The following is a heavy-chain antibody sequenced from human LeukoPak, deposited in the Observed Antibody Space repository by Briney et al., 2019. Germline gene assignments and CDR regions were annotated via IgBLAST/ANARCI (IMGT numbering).Heavy chain of an antibody. D-gene: IGHD5-24*01. CDR3: ARARRDGYNLRLDY. CDR1: GGTFSSYA. Sequence: SVKVSCKASGGTFSSYAISWVRQAPGQGLEWMGGIIPIFGTANYAQKFQGRVTITTDESTSTAYMGLSSLRSEDTAVYYCARARRDGYNLRLDYWGQGTLVTVSS. J-gene: IGHJ4*02. V-gene: IGHV1-69*05. CDR2: IIPIFGTA.